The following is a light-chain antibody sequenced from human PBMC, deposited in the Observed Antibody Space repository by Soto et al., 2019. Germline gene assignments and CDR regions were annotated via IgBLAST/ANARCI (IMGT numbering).Light chain of an antibody. J-gene: IGKJ1*01. CDR2: KAS. CDR1: QSISSW. Sequence: DIQMTQSPSTLSASVGDRVTITCRASQSISSWLAWYQQKPGKAPKLLIYKASSLESGVPSRFSGSGSGTEFTLTISSLQPDDFATYYCQQYSTYWTFAQGTKVEI. CDR3: QQYSTYWT. V-gene: IGKV1-5*03.